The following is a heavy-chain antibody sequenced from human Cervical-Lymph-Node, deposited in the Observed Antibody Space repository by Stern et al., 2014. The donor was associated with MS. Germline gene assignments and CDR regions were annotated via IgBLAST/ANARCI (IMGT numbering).Heavy chain of an antibody. J-gene: IGHJ4*02. CDR3: AHSRVKYCRGGTCYSSLFDY. D-gene: IGHD2-15*01. CDR2: LSWDDDK. CDR1: GFSVATAGVG. V-gene: IGHV2-5*02. Sequence: QITLKESGPTLVKTTQTVTLTCTLSGFSVATAGVGVGWIRQPPGKALEWLSVLSWDDDKLYSPSLKNRLTIIKDTSKNQVVLTMTNVDPVDTATYYCAHSRVKYCRGGTCYSSLFDYWGQGTLVTVSS.